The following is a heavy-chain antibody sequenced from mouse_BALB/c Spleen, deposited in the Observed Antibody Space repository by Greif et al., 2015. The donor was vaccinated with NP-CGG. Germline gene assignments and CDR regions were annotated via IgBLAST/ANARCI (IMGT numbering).Heavy chain of an antibody. J-gene: IGHJ2*01. CDR1: GYSITSGYY. D-gene: IGHD4-1*01. CDR2: ISYDGSN. CDR3: ASVGTPFDY. V-gene: IGHV3-6*02. Sequence: EVKLVESGPGLVKPSQSLSLTCSVTGYSITSGYYWNWIRQFPGNKLEWMGYISYDGSNNYNPSLKNRISITRDTSKNQFLLKLNSVTTEDTATYYCASVGTPFDYWGQGTTLTVSS.